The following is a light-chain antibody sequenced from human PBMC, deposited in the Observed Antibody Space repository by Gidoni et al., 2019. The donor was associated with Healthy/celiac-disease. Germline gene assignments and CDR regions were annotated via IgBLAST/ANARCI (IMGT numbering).Light chain of an antibody. J-gene: IGKJ2*01. Sequence: DLQMIQPPSSLSASAGDRVTITSRASQGISNYLAWYQQNPGKVPKLLIYAASTLQTGVPSRFSGSGSGTDVTLTISSLQPEDVATYYCQKYNSASYTFGQGTKLEIK. CDR1: QGISNY. CDR3: QKYNSASYT. CDR2: AAS. V-gene: IGKV1-27*01.